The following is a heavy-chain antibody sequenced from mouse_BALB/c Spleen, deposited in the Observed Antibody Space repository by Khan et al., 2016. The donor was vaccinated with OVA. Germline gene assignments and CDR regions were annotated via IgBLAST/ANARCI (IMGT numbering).Heavy chain of an antibody. V-gene: IGHV14-4*02. J-gene: IGHJ2*01. CDR2: IDPENGDT. Sequence: VQLQQSGAELVRSGASVKLSCTASGFNIKDYYMHWVKQRPEQGLEWIGWIDPENGDTEYAPKFQGKATMTADTSSNTAYLQLSSLTSADTAVYYCNAGYVAYWGQGTTLTVSS. CDR1: GFNIKDYY. CDR3: NAGYVAY.